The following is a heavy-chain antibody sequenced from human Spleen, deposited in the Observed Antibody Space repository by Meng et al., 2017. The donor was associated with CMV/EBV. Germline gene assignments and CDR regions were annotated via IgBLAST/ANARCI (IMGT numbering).Heavy chain of an antibody. CDR3: ARDAIVVVPAAPHPPDY. J-gene: IGHJ4*02. V-gene: IGHV3-13*03. CDR1: GFTFSRYD. D-gene: IGHD2-2*01. Sequence: GESLKISCAACGFTFSRYDIDWVRQATGKGLEWVSPIGTAGDTYYPGSVKGQFTISRENAKNSLYLQMNSLRAGDTAVYHCARDAIVVVPAAPHPPDYWGQGTLVTVSS. CDR2: IGTAGDT.